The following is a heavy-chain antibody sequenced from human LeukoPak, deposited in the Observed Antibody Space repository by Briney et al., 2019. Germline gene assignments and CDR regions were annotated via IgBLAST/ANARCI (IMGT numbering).Heavy chain of an antibody. V-gene: IGHV3-30*02. D-gene: IGHD4-17*01. CDR3: ARASRDYGDLQL. CDR1: GFTFSSYG. J-gene: IGHJ1*01. Sequence: GGSLRLSCAASGFTFSSYGMHWVRQAPGKGLEWVAFIRYDGSNKYYADSVKGRFTISRDNAKNSLYLQMNSLRAEDTAVYYCARASRDYGDLQLWGQGTLVTVSS. CDR2: IRYDGSNK.